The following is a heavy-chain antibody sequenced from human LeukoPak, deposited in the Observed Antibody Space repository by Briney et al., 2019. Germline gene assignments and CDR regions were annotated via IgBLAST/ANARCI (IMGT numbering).Heavy chain of an antibody. CDR3: ARDKPRGSYYGSIFDS. CDR2: IRDDGGEI. Sequence: GGSLRLSCAASGFTFSSYWMSWVRQAPGKGLEWVANIRDDGGEIYHVDSVKGRFTISRDNAKSSLFLQMNSLRAEDAALYYCARDKPRGSYYGSIFDSWGQGTLVTVSS. V-gene: IGHV3-7*01. CDR1: GFTFSSYW. J-gene: IGHJ4*02. D-gene: IGHD1-26*01.